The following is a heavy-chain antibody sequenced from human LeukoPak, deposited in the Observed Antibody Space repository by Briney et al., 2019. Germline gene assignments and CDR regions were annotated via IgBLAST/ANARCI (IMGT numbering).Heavy chain of an antibody. D-gene: IGHD4-23*01. J-gene: IGHJ4*02. CDR2: IHPGDSDT. V-gene: IGHV5-51*01. CDR3: ARHESFRSQDYATVGIDY. Sequence: GESLKISCKGSGYSFTSYWIGWVRQMPGKGLEWMGIIHPGDSDTRYSPSFQGQVTISADKSISTAYLQWSSLKASDTAMYYCARHESFRSQDYATVGIDYWGQGTLVTVSS. CDR1: GYSFTSYW.